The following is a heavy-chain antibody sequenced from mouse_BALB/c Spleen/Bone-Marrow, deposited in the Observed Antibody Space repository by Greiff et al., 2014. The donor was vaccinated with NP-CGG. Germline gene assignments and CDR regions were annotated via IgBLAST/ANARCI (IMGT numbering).Heavy chain of an antibody. D-gene: IGHD1-1*01. J-gene: IGHJ4*01. Sequence: VMLVESGPGQASPSQSLSITCTVSGFSLSRYNVHWVRQPPGKGLEWLGVIWGGGNTDYNSGLKSRLNISKDNSKSQVFLKLNSLQTDDTAMYYCARFITTGTMDYWGQGTSVTVSS. CDR3: ARFITTGTMDY. V-gene: IGHV2-6-4*01. CDR2: IWGGGNT. CDR1: GFSLSRYN.